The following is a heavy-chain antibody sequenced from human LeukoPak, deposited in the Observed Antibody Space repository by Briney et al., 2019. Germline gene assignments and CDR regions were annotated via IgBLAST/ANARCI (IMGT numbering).Heavy chain of an antibody. J-gene: IGHJ4*02. V-gene: IGHV3-7*01. D-gene: IGHD3-10*01. Sequence: GGSLRLSCAASGFSFSMFWMSWVRQAPGQGLEWVANIKQDGSEKYYVDSVKGRFTISRDNAKNSLYLQMNSLRAEDTAVYYCARDLGYSLSGSSDYWGQGTLVTVSS. CDR3: ARDLGYSLSGSSDY. CDR2: IKQDGSEK. CDR1: GFSFSMFW.